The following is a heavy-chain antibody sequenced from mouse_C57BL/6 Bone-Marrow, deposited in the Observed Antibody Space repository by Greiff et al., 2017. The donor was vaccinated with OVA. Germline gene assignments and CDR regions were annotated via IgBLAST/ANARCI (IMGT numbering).Heavy chain of an antibody. V-gene: IGHV1-7*01. J-gene: IGHJ4*01. CDR2: INPSSGYT. D-gene: IGHD4-1*01. CDR3: ARGHWDGGYAMDY. Sequence: QVQLQQSGAELAKPGASVKLSCKASGYTFTSYWMHWVKQRPGQGLEWIGYINPSSGYTKYNQKFKGKATLTADKSSSTAYMQLSSLTYEDSAVYYCARGHWDGGYAMDYWGQATSVTVSS. CDR1: GYTFTSYW.